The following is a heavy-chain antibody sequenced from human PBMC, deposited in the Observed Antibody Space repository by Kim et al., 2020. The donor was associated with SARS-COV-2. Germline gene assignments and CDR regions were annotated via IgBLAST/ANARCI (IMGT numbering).Heavy chain of an antibody. D-gene: IGHD3-10*01. CDR3: AKETQYYYGSGKGGMDV. CDR2: ISWDGGST. V-gene: IGHV3-43*01. J-gene: IGHJ6*02. Sequence: GGSLRLSCAASGFTFDDYTMHWVRQAPGKGLEWVSLISWDGGSTYYADSVKGRFTISRDNSKNSLYLQMNSLRTEDTALYYCAKETQYYYGSGKGGMDVWGQGTTVTVSS. CDR1: GFTFDDYT.